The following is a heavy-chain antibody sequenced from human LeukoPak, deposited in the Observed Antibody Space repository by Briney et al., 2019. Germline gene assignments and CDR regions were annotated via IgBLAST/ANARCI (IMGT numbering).Heavy chain of an antibody. V-gene: IGHV3-7*03. D-gene: IGHD2-2*01. CDR1: GFTFSSYW. Sequence: GGSLRLSCAASGFTFSSYWMSWVRQAPGKGLEWVANIKQDGSEKYYVDSVKGRFTISRDNAKNSLYLQMNSLRAEDTAVYYCAREPGPYCSSTSCPFDYWGQGTLVTVSS. CDR2: IKQDGSEK. J-gene: IGHJ4*02. CDR3: AREPGPYCSSTSCPFDY.